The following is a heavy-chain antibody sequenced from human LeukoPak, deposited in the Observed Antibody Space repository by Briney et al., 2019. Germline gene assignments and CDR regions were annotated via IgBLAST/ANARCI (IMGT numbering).Heavy chain of an antibody. V-gene: IGHV3-21*06. Sequence: PGGSLRLSCAASGFTFSSYSMNWVRQAPGKGLEWVSSISSGSSYIYYADSVKGRFTISRDNAKNSLYLQMNSLRAEDTAVYYCASDLYRYSGSYYPPRFDYWGQGTLVTVSS. CDR3: ASDLYRYSGSYYPPRFDY. D-gene: IGHD1-26*01. J-gene: IGHJ4*02. CDR2: ISSGSSYI. CDR1: GFTFSSYS.